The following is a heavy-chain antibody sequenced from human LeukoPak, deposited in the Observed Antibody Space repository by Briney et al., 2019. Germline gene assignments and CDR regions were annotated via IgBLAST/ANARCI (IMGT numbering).Heavy chain of an antibody. CDR3: ARQLRYFDWLVVGSYWYFDL. CDR1: GGSISSSSYY. D-gene: IGHD3-9*01. Sequence: PSETLSLTCTVSGGSISSSSYYWGWIRQPPGKGLEWIGSIYYSGSTHYNPSLKSRVTISVDTSKNQVSLKLSSVTAADTAVYYCARQLRYFDWLVVGSYWYFDLWGRGTLVTVSS. CDR2: IYYSGST. J-gene: IGHJ2*01. V-gene: IGHV4-39*01.